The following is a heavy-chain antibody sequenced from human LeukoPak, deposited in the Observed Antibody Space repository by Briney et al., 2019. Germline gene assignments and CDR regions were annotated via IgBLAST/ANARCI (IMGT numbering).Heavy chain of an antibody. CDR2: ISYDGSNK. Sequence: GRSLRLSCAASGFTFSSYAMHWVRQAPGKGLEWVAVISYDGSNKYYADSVKGRFTISRDNSKNTLYLQVNSLRADDTAVYYCAKKEGGFDHWGQGALVTVSS. CDR1: GFTFSSYA. J-gene: IGHJ4*02. V-gene: IGHV3-30-3*02. CDR3: AKKEGGFDH. D-gene: IGHD1-26*01.